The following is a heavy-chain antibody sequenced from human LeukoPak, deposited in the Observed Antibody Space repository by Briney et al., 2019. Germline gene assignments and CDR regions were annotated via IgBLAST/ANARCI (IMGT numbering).Heavy chain of an antibody. Sequence: SVKVSCKASGGTFSSYAISWVRQAPGQGLEWMGGIIPIFGTANYAQKFQGRVTIAADESTSTAYMELSSLRSEDTAVYYCARGVRLEDTAMVTFYYYGMDVWGQGTTVTVSS. CDR3: ARGVRLEDTAMVTFYYYGMDV. D-gene: IGHD5-18*01. CDR2: IIPIFGTA. V-gene: IGHV1-69*13. J-gene: IGHJ6*02. CDR1: GGTFSSYA.